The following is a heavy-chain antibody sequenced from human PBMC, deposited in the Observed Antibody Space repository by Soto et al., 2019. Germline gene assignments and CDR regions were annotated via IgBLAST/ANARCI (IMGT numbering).Heavy chain of an antibody. Sequence: GGSLRLSCAASGFTVSSNYMSWVRQAPGKGLEWVSVIYSGGSTYYADSVKGRFTISRDNSKNTLYLQMNSLRAEDTAVYYCARDSRDSSGYYYRYWGQGTLVTVSS. CDR2: IYSGGST. CDR1: GFTVSSNY. D-gene: IGHD3-22*01. V-gene: IGHV3-53*01. J-gene: IGHJ4*02. CDR3: ARDSRDSSGYYYRY.